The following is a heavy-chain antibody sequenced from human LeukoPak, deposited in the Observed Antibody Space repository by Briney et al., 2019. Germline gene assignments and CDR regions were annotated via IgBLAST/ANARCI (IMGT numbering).Heavy chain of an antibody. CDR2: INSDGNSI. CDR1: GLTISSYW. J-gene: IGHJ4*02. D-gene: IGHD4-23*01. V-gene: IGHV3-74*01. Sequence: PGGSLRLSCAASGLTISSYWMHWVRQAPGKGLVWVSRINSDGNSITYADSVKGRFTISRDNAKNMLYLQMNSLRAEDTAVYYCAKGGTTVVDYWGQGTLVTVSS. CDR3: AKGGTTVVDY.